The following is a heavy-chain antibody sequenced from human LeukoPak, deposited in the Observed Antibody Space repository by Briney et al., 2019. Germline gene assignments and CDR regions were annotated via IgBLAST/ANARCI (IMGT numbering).Heavy chain of an antibody. CDR1: GGSISSSSYY. CDR3: ARHGISGTYYAAFDD. J-gene: IGHJ4*02. D-gene: IGHD1-26*01. V-gene: IGHV4-39*01. CDR2: IYYTGNT. Sequence: SETLSLTCTVSGGSISSSSYYWGWIRQPPGKGLGWIWSIYYTGNTCYHPSLKSRVTISLATSKNQFSRKLSSVTAADTVVYDCARHGISGTYYAAFDDWGQGNLVTVSS.